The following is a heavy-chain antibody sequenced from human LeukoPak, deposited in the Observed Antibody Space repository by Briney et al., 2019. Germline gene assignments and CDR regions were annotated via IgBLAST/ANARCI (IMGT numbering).Heavy chain of an antibody. D-gene: IGHD3-3*01. CDR1: GGSVAIPNW. Sequence: PSETLSLTWDVSGGSVAIPNWGTWVRQPPGRGREWIGEIYIGGSFHYNPSLESRVIISIDKSKNQFSLKLSSVTAADTAMYNCARGLNYDLNPWGQGTLVTVSS. J-gene: IGHJ5*02. CDR3: ARGLNYDLNP. CDR2: IYIGGSF. V-gene: IGHV4/OR15-8*02.